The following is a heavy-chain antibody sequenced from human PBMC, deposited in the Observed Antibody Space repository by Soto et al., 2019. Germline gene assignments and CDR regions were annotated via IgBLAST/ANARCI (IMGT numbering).Heavy chain of an antibody. J-gene: IGHJ4*02. V-gene: IGHV3-7*01. CDR3: AREATVTTSEGGFDY. CDR2: IKQDGSEK. D-gene: IGHD4-4*01. Sequence: GGSLRLSCAASGFTFSSYWMSWVRQAPGKGLEWVANIKQDGSEKYYVDSVKGRFTISRDNAKNSLYLQMNSLRAEDTAVYYCAREATVTTSEGGFDYWGQGTLVTAPQ. CDR1: GFTFSSYW.